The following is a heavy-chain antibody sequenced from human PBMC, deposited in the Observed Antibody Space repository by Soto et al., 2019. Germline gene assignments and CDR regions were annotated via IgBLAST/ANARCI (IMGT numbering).Heavy chain of an antibody. D-gene: IGHD5-12*01. CDR2: ISRGGTTI. J-gene: IGHJ4*02. CDR1: GFTFNTYS. CDR3: AREMATITEIDY. V-gene: IGHV3-48*02. Sequence: EVQLVESGGGLVKPGGSLRLSCAASGFTFNTYSMNWVRQAPGKGLEWVSYISRGGTTIYYADSVKGRFTISRDNAKNSLYLQMNSLRDEDTAVYYCAREMATITEIDYWGQGTLVTVSS.